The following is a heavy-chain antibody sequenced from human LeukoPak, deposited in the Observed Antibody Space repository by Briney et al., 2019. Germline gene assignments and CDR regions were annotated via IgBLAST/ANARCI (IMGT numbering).Heavy chain of an antibody. CDR2: ISGSGGTT. V-gene: IGHV3-23*01. J-gene: IGHJ3*02. D-gene: IGHD2-8*02. CDR1: GFTFSSYV. CDR3: ATVGPGGWGNAFDI. Sequence: GGSLRLSCAASGFTFSSYVMTWVRQAPGKGLEWVSGISGSGGTTYYADSVKGRFTISRDNSKNTLYLQMNSLRAEDTAVYYCATVGPGGWGNAFDIWGQGTMVTVSS.